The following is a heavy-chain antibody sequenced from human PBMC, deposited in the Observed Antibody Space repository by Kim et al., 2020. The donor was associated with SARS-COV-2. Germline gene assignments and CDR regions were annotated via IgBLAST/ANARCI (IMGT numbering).Heavy chain of an antibody. J-gene: IGHJ6*03. Sequence: GRFTISRDNAKNSLYLQMNSLRAEDTAVYYCARDHYDILTGFPDYYYMDVWGKGTTVTVSS. D-gene: IGHD3-9*01. CDR3: ARDHYDILTGFPDYYYMDV. V-gene: IGHV3-11*01.